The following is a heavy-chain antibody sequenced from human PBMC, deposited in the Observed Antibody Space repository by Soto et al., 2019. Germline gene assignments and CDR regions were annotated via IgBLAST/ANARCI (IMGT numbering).Heavy chain of an antibody. Sequence: QVQRVESGGGVVQPGRSLRLSCAASGFTFSSYAMHWVRQAPGKGLEWVAVISYDGSNKYYADSVKGRFTISRDNSKNTMYLQINSLRAEGTAVYYCARPLWRDDYNWGYFDLWGRGTLVTVSS. D-gene: IGHD4-4*01. CDR3: ARPLWRDDYNWGYFDL. J-gene: IGHJ2*01. CDR1: GFTFSSYA. V-gene: IGHV3-30-3*01. CDR2: ISYDGSNK.